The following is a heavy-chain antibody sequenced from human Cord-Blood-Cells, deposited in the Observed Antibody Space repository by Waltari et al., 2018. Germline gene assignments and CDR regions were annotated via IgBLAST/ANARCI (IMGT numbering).Heavy chain of an antibody. J-gene: IGHJ4*02. V-gene: IGHV4-4*07. D-gene: IGHD2-8*01. Sequence: QVQLLESAPALVKPSAPPSPPCTAPGGPISTYYWSVLRQPAGKGLEWIGRIYTSGRTNYNPSLKSPVTMSVDTSKKQCSLKLSSVTAADTAVYYWARGYCTNGVCYYFDYWGQGTLVTVSP. CDR2: IYTSGRT. CDR1: GGPISTYY. CDR3: ARGYCTNGVCYYFDY.